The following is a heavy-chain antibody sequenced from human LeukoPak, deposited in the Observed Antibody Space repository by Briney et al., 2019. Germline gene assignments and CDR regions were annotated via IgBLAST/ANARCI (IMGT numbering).Heavy chain of an antibody. CDR3: ARRIGGANNFDY. Sequence: GGSLRFSCAASGFTVSSNYMSWVRQAPGKGLEWVSVIYSGGSTYYADSVKGRFTISRDNSKNTLYLQMNSLRAEDTAVYYCARRIGGANNFDYWGQGTLVTVSS. D-gene: IGHD1-26*01. J-gene: IGHJ4*02. CDR1: GFTVSSNY. V-gene: IGHV3-66*01. CDR2: IYSGGST.